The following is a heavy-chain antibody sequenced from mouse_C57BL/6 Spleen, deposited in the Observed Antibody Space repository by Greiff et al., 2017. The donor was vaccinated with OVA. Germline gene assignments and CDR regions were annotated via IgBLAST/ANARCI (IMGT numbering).Heavy chain of an antibody. CDR2: IDPSDSYT. D-gene: IGHD1-1*01. Sequence: QVQLKQPGAELVMPGASVKLSCKASGYTFTSYWMHWVKQRPGQGLEWIGEIDPSDSYTNYNQKFKGKSTLTVDKSSSTAYMQLSSLTSEDSAVYYCARRGFDYGSSYRAMDYWGQGTSVTVSS. CDR3: ARRGFDYGSSYRAMDY. CDR1: GYTFTSYW. V-gene: IGHV1-69*01. J-gene: IGHJ4*01.